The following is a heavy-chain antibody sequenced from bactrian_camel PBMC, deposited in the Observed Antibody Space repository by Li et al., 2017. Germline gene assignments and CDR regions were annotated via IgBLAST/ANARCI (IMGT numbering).Heavy chain of an antibody. Sequence: HVQLVESGGVSVQAGGSLRLSCTVSGFSVGASEMGWYFENEGGGCYLVSSIAADGSAYYADSVMGRFTISHGNSKDTIYLQMNDLKPEDSANYYCAAGLFPRRGSWYGNWADFRHVGQGTQV. CDR1: GFSVGASE. D-gene: IGHD6*01. CDR2: IAADGSA. V-gene: IGHV3S53*01. J-gene: IGHJ4*01.